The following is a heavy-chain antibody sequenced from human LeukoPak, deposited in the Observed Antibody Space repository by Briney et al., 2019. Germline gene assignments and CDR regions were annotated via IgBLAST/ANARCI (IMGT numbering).Heavy chain of an antibody. J-gene: IGHJ4*02. CDR3: AKGGYSYGYIDY. V-gene: IGHV3-30*18. Sequence: GGSLRLSCAASEFVFSIYGMHWVRQAPGKGLEWVAAISSDGNQNFYADSVKGRFTISRDNSKNTLFLQMSTLRPEDTAVYFCAKGGYSYGYIDYWGQGTLVTISS. CDR2: ISSDGNQN. CDR1: EFVFSIYG. D-gene: IGHD5-18*01.